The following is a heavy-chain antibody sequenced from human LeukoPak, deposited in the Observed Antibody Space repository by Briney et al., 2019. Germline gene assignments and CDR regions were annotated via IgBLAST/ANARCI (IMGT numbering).Heavy chain of an antibody. D-gene: IGHD3-9*01. CDR2: ISSSSSYI. CDR1: GFTFSIYS. J-gene: IGHJ4*02. V-gene: IGHV3-21*04. Sequence: GGSLRLSCAASGFTFSIYSMNWVRQAPGKGLEWVSSISSSSSYIYYADSVKGRFTISRDNAKNSPYLQMNSLRAEDTAVYYCARVTIFFYFDYWGQGTLVTVSS. CDR3: ARVTIFFYFDY.